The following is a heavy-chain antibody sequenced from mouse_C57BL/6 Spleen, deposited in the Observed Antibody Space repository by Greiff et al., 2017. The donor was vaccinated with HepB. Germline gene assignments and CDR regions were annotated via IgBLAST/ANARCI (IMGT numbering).Heavy chain of an antibody. CDR1: GFTFSSYA. J-gene: IGHJ2*01. Sequence: EVKLVESGEGLVKPGGSLKLSCAASGFTFSSYAMSWVRQTPEKRLEWVAYISSGGDYIYYADTVKGRFTISRDNARNTLYLHMSSLKSEDTAMYYCTRVGGYYPYYIDYWGQGTTLTVSS. D-gene: IGHD2-3*01. V-gene: IGHV5-9-1*02. CDR3: TRVGGYYPYYIDY. CDR2: ISSGGDYI.